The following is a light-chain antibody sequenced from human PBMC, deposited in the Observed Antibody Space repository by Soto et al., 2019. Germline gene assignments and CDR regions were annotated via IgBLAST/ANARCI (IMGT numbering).Light chain of an antibody. CDR3: QQYGNSPPLT. J-gene: IGKJ4*01. V-gene: IGKV3-20*01. Sequence: IVLTQSPGTLSLSPGARATLSCRASQSVSSHLAWYQQRPGQAPRLLIYGASSRATGIPDRFSGSGSGTDFTLTISILEPEDFALYYCQQYGNSPPLTFGGGTKVEIK. CDR1: QSVSSH. CDR2: GAS.